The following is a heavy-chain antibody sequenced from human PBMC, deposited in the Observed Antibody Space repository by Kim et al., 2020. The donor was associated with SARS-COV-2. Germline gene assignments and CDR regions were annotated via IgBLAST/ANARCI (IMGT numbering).Heavy chain of an antibody. V-gene: IGHV4-39*01. Sequence: SETLSLTCTVSGGSISSSSYYWGWIRQPPGKGLEWIGSIYYSGSTYYNPSLKSRVTISVDTSKNQFSLKLSSVTAADTAVYYCARRYLLVRGHLMSGMDVWGQGTTVPVSS. J-gene: IGHJ6*02. CDR1: GGSISSSSYY. CDR2: IYYSGST. CDR3: ARRYLLVRGHLMSGMDV. D-gene: IGHD3-10*01.